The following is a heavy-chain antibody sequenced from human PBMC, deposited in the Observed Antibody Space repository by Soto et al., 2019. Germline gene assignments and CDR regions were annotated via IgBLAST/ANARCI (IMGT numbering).Heavy chain of an antibody. J-gene: IGHJ6*02. CDR3: ARDFPENRVRRYYYYYGLDV. CDR2: IGSSSSTI. Sequence: GSLRLSCAASGFTFSSYSMNWVRQAPGKGLEWVSYIGSSSSTIYYADSVKGRFTISRDNSRNTLYLQMNSLRAEDTAVYYCARDFPENRVRRYYYYYGLDVWGQGTTVTVSS. D-gene: IGHD3-10*01. V-gene: IGHV3-48*01. CDR1: GFTFSSYS.